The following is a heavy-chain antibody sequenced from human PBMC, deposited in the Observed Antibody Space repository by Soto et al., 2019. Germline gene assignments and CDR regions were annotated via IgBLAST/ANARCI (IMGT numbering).Heavy chain of an antibody. Sequence: QVQLVESGGSVVQPGRSLRLSCEASGFTFSSYAMHWVRQAPGKGLEWVAVIWDDGGNKVYADSVKGRSIISRDNSKKTVSLQMNSLRVEDTAVYYCARDGHSGNWYDLDHWGQGTLVTVSS. V-gene: IGHV3-33*01. J-gene: IGHJ4*02. D-gene: IGHD6-13*01. CDR2: IWDDGGNK. CDR1: GFTFSSYA. CDR3: ARDGHSGNWYDLDH.